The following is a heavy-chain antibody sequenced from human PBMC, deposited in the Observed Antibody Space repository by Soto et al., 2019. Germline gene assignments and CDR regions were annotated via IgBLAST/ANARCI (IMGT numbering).Heavy chain of an antibody. Sequence: QLQLQESGPGLVKPSETLSLTCTVSGGSISSSSYYWGWIRQPPGKGLEWIGSIYYSGSTYYNPSLNIRGTISVATSKNQSSLNLRSVTAADTAVYYCARDPSSSWYWYFDLWGRGTLVTVSS. CDR1: GGSISSSSYY. J-gene: IGHJ2*01. V-gene: IGHV4-39*02. CDR2: IYYSGST. CDR3: ARDPSSSWYWYFDL. D-gene: IGHD6-13*01.